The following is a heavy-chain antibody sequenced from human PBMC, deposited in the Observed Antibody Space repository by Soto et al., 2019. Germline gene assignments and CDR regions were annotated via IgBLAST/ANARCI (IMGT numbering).Heavy chain of an antibody. Sequence: QVQLVQSGAEVKKPGASVKVSCKASGYTFTSYAMHWVRQAPGQRLEWMGWINAGNGNTKYSQKFQGRVTITRDTSASKAYMELSRLRSEDTAVYYCARDLVMDVWGQGTTVTVSS. D-gene: IGHD2-8*02. V-gene: IGHV1-3*01. J-gene: IGHJ6*02. CDR1: GYTFTSYA. CDR3: ARDLVMDV. CDR2: INAGNGNT.